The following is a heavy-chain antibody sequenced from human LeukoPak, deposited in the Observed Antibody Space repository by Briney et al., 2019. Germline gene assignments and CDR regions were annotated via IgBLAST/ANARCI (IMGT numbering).Heavy chain of an antibody. V-gene: IGHV3-74*01. CDR2: INTDGSST. CDR3: AREESIAAATRDNWFDP. CDR1: GFTFSSYS. J-gene: IGHJ5*02. Sequence: PGGSLRLSCAASGFTFSSYSMNWVRHAPGKGLMWVSRINTDGSSTSYADSVKGRFTISRDNAKNTLYLQMNSLRAEDTAVYYCAREESIAAATRDNWFDPWGQGTLVTASS. D-gene: IGHD6-13*01.